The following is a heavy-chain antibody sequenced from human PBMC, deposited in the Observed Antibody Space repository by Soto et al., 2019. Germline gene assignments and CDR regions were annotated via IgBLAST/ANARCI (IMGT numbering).Heavy chain of an antibody. CDR3: VRDPWDY. CDR1: GFTVSSKY. J-gene: IGHJ4*02. V-gene: IGHV3-66*01. CDR2: IYTGGST. Sequence: EVQLVESGGGLVQPGGSLRLSCAASGFTVSSKYMSWVRQAPGKGLEWVSVIYTGGSTYYADSVKGRFTISRDKSKNTLYLQMNSLRDDDTAVYYCVRDPWDYWGQGTLVTVSS.